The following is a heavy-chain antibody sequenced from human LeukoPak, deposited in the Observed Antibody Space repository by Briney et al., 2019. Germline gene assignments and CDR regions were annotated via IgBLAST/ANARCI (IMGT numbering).Heavy chain of an antibody. CDR3: AREGVYCTNGVCHYGMDV. V-gene: IGHV3-30-3*01. D-gene: IGHD2-8*01. Sequence: PGRSLRLSCAASGFTFSSYAMHWVRQASGKGLEWVAVISYDGSNKYYADSVKGRFTISRDNSKNTLYLQMNSLRAEDTAVYYCAREGVYCTNGVCHYGMDVWGQGTTVTVSS. CDR1: GFTFSSYA. J-gene: IGHJ6*02. CDR2: ISYDGSNK.